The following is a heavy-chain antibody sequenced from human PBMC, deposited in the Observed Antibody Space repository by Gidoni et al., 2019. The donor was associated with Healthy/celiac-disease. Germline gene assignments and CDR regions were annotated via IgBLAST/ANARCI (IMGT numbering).Heavy chain of an antibody. Sequence: QVTLKESGPVLVKPTEPLPLTCTVSGFSLSNARLGVSWIRQPPGKALEWLAHIFSNDEKSYSTSLKSRLTISKDTSKSQVVLTMTNMDPVDTATYYCARDQEVGESNWYFDLWGRGTLVTVSS. D-gene: IGHD3-10*01. J-gene: IGHJ2*01. CDR1: GFSLSNARLG. CDR2: IFSNDEK. V-gene: IGHV2-26*01. CDR3: ARDQEVGESNWYFDL.